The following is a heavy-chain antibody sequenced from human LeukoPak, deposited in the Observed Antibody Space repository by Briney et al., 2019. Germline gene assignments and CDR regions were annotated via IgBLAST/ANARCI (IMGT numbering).Heavy chain of an antibody. D-gene: IGHD3-9*01. CDR1: GGSISTGDYY. J-gene: IGHJ4*02. V-gene: IGHV4-30-4*08. CDR2: IYYSGST. Sequence: PQTLSLTCSVSGGSISTGDYYWSWIPQPPGRGLEWNMCIYYSGSTYYTPSIKSRATISVDTSKNQYSLKLNPVTAADTAVYYCASHTALPYFDLLLGDGPGYFDYWGQGTLVTVSS. CDR3: ASHTALPYFDLLLGDGPGYFDY.